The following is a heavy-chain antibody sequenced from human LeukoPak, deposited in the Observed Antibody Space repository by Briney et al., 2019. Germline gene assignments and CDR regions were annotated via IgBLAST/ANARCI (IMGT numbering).Heavy chain of an antibody. CDR2: IYYSGST. D-gene: IGHD3-16*01. Sequence: SETLSLTCTVSGGSISSYYCSWIRQPPGKGLEWIGYIYYSGSTNYNPSLKSRVTISVDTSKNQFSLKLSSVTAADTAVYYCARYETALFDYWGQGTLVTVSS. V-gene: IGHV4-59*08. CDR3: ARYETALFDY. CDR1: GGSISSYY. J-gene: IGHJ4*02.